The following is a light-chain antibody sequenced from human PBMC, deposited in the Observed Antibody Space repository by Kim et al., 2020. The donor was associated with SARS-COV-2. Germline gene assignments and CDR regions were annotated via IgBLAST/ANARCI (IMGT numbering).Light chain of an antibody. CDR1: QTINGIY. V-gene: IGKV3-20*01. J-gene: IGKJ4*01. Sequence: EIVLTQSPGTLSLSPGERATLSCRASQTINGIYLAWYQQKPGQPPRLLIFAASNRATGIPDRFSGSGSGTDFTLTINRLEPEDFAVYYCQLYAIALTFGGGTKVDIK. CDR2: AAS. CDR3: QLYAIALT.